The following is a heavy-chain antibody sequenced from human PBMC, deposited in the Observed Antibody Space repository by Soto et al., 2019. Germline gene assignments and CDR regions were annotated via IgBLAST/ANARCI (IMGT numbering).Heavy chain of an antibody. J-gene: IGHJ4*02. V-gene: IGHV3-73*01. Sequence: GGSLRLSCAVSGFTFSDSAMHWVRQASGEGLEWVGRVRSKAKTYATAYAASVKGRFTISRDDSKNTAYLQMNSLKTEDTAVYYCTREGAGFGYWGQGTLVTVS. D-gene: IGHD1-26*01. CDR2: VRSKAKTYAT. CDR1: GFTFSDSA. CDR3: TREGAGFGY.